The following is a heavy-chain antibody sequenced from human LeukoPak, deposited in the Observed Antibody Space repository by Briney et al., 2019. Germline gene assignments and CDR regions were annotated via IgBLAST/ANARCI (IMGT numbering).Heavy chain of an antibody. V-gene: IGHV1-8*01. CDR1: GYSFTSYD. CDR3: ARVQSSTINCFDP. CDR2: MNPNSGNT. D-gene: IGHD6-13*01. Sequence: ASVKVSCKASGYSFTSYDTNWVRQATGQGLEWMGWMNPNSGNTGYAQKFQGRVTMTRNTSISTAYMELSSLRSEDTAVYYCARVQSSTINCFDPWGQGTLVTVSS. J-gene: IGHJ5*02.